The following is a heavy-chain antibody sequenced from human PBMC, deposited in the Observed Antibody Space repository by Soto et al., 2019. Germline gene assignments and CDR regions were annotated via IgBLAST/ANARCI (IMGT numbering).Heavy chain of an antibody. CDR2: IDPSDSYT. CDR1: GGTFSSYA. CDR3: ARRLIVGATEKFDY. Sequence: GASVKVSCKASGGTFSSYAISWVRQMPGKGLEWMGRIDPSDSYTNYSPSFQGHVTISADKSISTAYLQWSSLKASDTAMYYCARRLIVGATEKFDYGGQGTLVTVSS. J-gene: IGHJ4*02. V-gene: IGHV5-10-1*01. D-gene: IGHD1-26*01.